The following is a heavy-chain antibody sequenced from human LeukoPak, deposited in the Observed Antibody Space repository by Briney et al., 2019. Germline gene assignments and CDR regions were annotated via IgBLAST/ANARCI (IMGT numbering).Heavy chain of an antibody. Sequence: ASVKVSCKASGYSFTSYYMHWVRQAPGQGLEWLGIINPSGGSTNYAQQFEGRVTMTRDTSSSTVYLELTSLRSEDTAVYYCSRDHSGTVAVEGRHYYYMDVWGKGTTVTVSS. CDR1: GYSFTSYY. D-gene: IGHD1-26*01. CDR3: SRDHSGTVAVEGRHYYYMDV. V-gene: IGHV1-46*01. CDR2: INPSGGST. J-gene: IGHJ6*03.